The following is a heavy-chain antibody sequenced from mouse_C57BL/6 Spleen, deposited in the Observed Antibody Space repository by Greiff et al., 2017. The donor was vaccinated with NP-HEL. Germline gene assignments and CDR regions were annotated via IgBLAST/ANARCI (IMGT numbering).Heavy chain of an antibody. CDR1: GFTFSNYW. J-gene: IGHJ4*01. Sequence: EVKLLESGGGLVQPGGSMKLSCVASGFTFSNYWMNWVRQSPEKGLEWVAQIRLKSDNYATHYAESVKGRFTISRDDSKSSVYLQMNNLRAEDTGIYYCTSTVVAGDYAMDYWGQGTSVTVSS. CDR3: TSTVVAGDYAMDY. D-gene: IGHD1-1*01. V-gene: IGHV6-3*01. CDR2: IRLKSDNYAT.